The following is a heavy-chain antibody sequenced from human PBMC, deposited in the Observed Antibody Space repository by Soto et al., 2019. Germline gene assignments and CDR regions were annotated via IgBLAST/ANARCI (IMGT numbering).Heavy chain of an antibody. CDR2: IYYSGST. Sequence: QVQLHESGPGLVKPSQTLSLTCTVSGGSISSGDYYWSWIRQPPGKGLEWIGYIYYSGSTYYNPSLQSRVTISVDTSKNQFSLKLSSVTAADTAVYYCARAYEYSSSSAGYYFDYWGQGTLVTVSS. CDR3: ARAYEYSSSSAGYYFDY. D-gene: IGHD6-6*01. CDR1: GGSISSGDYY. J-gene: IGHJ4*02. V-gene: IGHV4-30-4*01.